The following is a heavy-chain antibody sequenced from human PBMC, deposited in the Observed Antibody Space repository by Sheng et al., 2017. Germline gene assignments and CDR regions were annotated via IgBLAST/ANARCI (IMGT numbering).Heavy chain of an antibody. J-gene: IGHJ4*02. Sequence: QVQLQQWGAGLLKPSETLSLTCAVYGGSFSVYYWSWIRQPPGKGLEWIGEINHSGSTNYNPSLKSRVTISVDTSKNQFSLKLSSVTAADTAMYYCARHVADGWLQLRPYYFDYWGQGTLVTVSS. CDR1: GGSFSVYY. D-gene: IGHD5-12*01. CDR3: ARHVADGWLQLRPYYFDY. V-gene: IGHV4-34*01. CDR2: INHSGST.